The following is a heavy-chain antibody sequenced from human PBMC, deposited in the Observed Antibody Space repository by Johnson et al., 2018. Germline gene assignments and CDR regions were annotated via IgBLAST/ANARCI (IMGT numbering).Heavy chain of an antibody. CDR1: GYIFSDYY. V-gene: IGHV1-46*01. CDR3: ARGLSIEPLIDS. J-gene: IGHJ4*02. Sequence: VQLVETGAAVKKPGASVKVSCKTSGYIFSDYYIHWVRQAPGQGLEWMGVINPRGGGTNFAQNFQGRVIMTTDTSTTTIQMELTSLTSDDTAMYYCARGLSIEPLIDSWGQGTLVTVSS. CDR2: INPRGGGT. D-gene: IGHD2-15*01.